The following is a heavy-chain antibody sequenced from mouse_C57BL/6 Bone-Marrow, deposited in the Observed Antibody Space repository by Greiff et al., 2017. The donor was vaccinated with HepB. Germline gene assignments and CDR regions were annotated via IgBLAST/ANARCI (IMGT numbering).Heavy chain of an antibody. J-gene: IGHJ4*01. CDR1: EYYFPSHD. CDR3: ARHYGEDYAMGD. CDR2: IISDGGST. Sequence: EVHLVESGGGLVQPGESLKLSCESNEYYFPSHDMSWVRQTPEKRLGLVAAIISDGGSTYYPDTIERRFIIARYKTKKTLYLQMSSLRSEATALYYCARHYGEDYAMGDWGQGTSVTVAS. V-gene: IGHV5-2*01. D-gene: IGHD1-2*01.